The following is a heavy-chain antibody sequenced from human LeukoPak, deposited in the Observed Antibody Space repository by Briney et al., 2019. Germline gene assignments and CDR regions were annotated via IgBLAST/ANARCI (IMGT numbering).Heavy chain of an antibody. CDR1: GFTFSSYG. J-gene: IGHJ6*04. CDR2: ISYDGSNK. CDR3: AKDERYFDWLLSDYYYYYGMDV. D-gene: IGHD3-9*01. Sequence: GRSLRLSCAASGFTFSSYGMHWVRQAPGKGLEWVAVISYDGSNKYYADSVKGRFTISRDNSKNTLYLQMNSLRGEDTAVYYCAKDERYFDWLLSDYYYYYGMDVWGKGTTVTVSS. V-gene: IGHV3-30*18.